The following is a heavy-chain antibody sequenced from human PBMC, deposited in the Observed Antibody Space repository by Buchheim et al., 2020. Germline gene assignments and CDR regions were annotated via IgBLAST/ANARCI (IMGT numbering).Heavy chain of an antibody. J-gene: IGHJ6*02. CDR3: ARVGASTIFGVVIMGYYGMDV. CDR1: GGSFSGYY. V-gene: IGHV4-34*01. D-gene: IGHD3-3*01. CDR2: INHSGST. Sequence: QVQLQQWGAGLLKPSETLSLTCAVYGGSFSGYYWSWIRQPPGKGLEWIGEINHSGSTNYNPSLKSRVTISVYTSKNQFSLKLSSVTAADTAVYYCARVGASTIFGVVIMGYYGMDVWGQGTT.